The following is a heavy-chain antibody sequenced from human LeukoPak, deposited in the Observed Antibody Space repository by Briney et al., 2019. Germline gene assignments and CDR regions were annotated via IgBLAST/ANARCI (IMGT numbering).Heavy chain of an antibody. V-gene: IGHV3-48*03. CDR1: GFTFSIYE. J-gene: IGHJ5*02. Sequence: GESLKISSAASGFTFSIYEMNWVRQAPGKGLECVSYISSSGSTIYYAHSVKGRFTISRDNAKNSLYLQMNSLRAEDTAVYYCARDAVGGCGRTSCYPTWGQGTLLTLPS. CDR3: ARDAVGGCGRTSCYPT. D-gene: IGHD2-2*01. CDR2: ISSSGSTI.